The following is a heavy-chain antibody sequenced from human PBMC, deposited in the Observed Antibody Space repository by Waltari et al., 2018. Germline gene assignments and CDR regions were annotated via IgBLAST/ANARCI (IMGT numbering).Heavy chain of an antibody. CDR1: GFTFSSYD. CDR3: ARGTRSFSGEFDY. V-gene: IGHV3-13*01. CDR2: IGTAGDT. D-gene: IGHD3-10*01. Sequence: EVQLVESGGGLVQPGGSLRLSCAASGFTFSSYDMHWGRQATGKGLEWVSAIGTAGDTYYPGSVKGRFTISRENAKNSLYLQMNSLRAGDTAVYYCARGTRSFSGEFDYWGQGTLVTVSS. J-gene: IGHJ4*02.